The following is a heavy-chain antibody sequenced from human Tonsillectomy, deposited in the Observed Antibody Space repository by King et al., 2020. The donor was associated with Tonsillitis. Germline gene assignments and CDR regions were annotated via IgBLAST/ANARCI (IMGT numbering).Heavy chain of an antibody. J-gene: IGHJ4*02. V-gene: IGHV3-9*01. D-gene: IGHD2-2*01. Sequence: VQLVESGGGLVQPGRSLRLSFAASGFTFDDYAMHWVRQAPGKGLEWVSGISWNSGSIGYADSVKGRFTISRDNAKNSLYLQMNSLRAEDTALYYCAKDGCSSTSCTFDYWGQGTLVTVSS. CDR1: GFTFDDYA. CDR3: AKDGCSSTSCTFDY. CDR2: ISWNSGSI.